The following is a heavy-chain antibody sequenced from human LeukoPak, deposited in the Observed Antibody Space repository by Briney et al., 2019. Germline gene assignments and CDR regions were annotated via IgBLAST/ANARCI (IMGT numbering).Heavy chain of an antibody. CDR2: ISSSGGTT. V-gene: IGHV3-11*01. D-gene: IGHD4-23*01. CDR1: GFTFSDYY. Sequence: KPGGSLRLSCAASGFTFSDYYMSWIRQAPGKGLEWISHISSSGGTTYYTDSVQGRFTISRDNAKNSLFLQMDSLRDDDTAVYYCARGGADGGNWGAFDIWGQGTMVTVSS. J-gene: IGHJ3*02. CDR3: ARGGADGGNWGAFDI.